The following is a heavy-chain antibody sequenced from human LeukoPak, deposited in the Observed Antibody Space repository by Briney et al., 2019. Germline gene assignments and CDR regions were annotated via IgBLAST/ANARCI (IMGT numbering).Heavy chain of an antibody. D-gene: IGHD3-10*01. CDR2: IYYSGST. CDR3: AREAHYYGSGRVDY. Sequence: SETLSLTCTVSGGSISSGGYYWSWIRQPPGKGLEWIGYIYYSGSTYYNPSLKSRVTISVDTSKNQFSLKLSSVTAADTAVYYCAREAHYYGSGRVDYWGQGTLVTVSS. CDR1: GGSISSGGYY. V-gene: IGHV4-30-4*01. J-gene: IGHJ4*02.